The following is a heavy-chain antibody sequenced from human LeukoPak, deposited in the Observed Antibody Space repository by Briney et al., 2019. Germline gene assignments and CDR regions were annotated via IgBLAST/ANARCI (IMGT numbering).Heavy chain of an antibody. J-gene: IGHJ6*03. D-gene: IGHD5-24*01. V-gene: IGHV3-73*01. Sequence: PGRSLRLSCAASGSTFSSYGMHWVRQASGKGLEWVGRIRSKANSYATAYAASVKGRFTISRDDSKNTAYLQMNSLKTEDTAVYYCRGWLQLGYYYYYMDVWGKGTTVTISS. CDR1: GSTFSSYG. CDR3: RGWLQLGYYYYYMDV. CDR2: IRSKANSYAT.